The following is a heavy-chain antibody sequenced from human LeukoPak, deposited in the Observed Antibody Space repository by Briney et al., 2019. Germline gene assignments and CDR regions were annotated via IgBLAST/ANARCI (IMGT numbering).Heavy chain of an antibody. D-gene: IGHD3-9*01. J-gene: IGHJ6*02. CDR3: AREGLSIFPYGMDV. CDR2: ISYDGSNK. CDR1: GFTFSSYA. V-gene: IGHV3-30-3*01. Sequence: GGSLRLSCAASGFTFSSYAMHWVRQAPGKGLEWVAVISYDGSNKYYADSVKGRFTISRDNSKNTLYLQMNSLRAEDTAVYYCAREGLSIFPYGMDVWGQGTTVTVSS.